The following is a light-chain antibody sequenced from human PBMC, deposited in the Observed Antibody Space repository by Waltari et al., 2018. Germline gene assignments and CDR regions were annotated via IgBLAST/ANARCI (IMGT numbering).Light chain of an antibody. J-gene: IGKJ1*01. CDR1: QSTSSW. CDR2: KAS. CDR3: QQYNSYSET. V-gene: IGKV1-5*03. Sequence: IQMTQSPSTLSASVGDRVTLTCRASQSTSSWLAWYQQKPGKAPKLLIYKASSLESGVPSRCSGSGSGTEFTLTISSLQPDDFATYYCQQYNSYSETFGQGTKVEIK.